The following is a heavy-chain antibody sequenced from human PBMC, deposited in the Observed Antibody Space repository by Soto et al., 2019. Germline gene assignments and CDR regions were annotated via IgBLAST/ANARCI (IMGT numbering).Heavy chain of an antibody. CDR1: GFTFTSYS. CDR3: AREGYDWGRAFDI. CDR2: ISSSSSYI. D-gene: IGHD3-16*01. J-gene: IGHJ3*02. V-gene: IGHV3-21*01. Sequence: GGSLRLSCAASGFTFTSYSMNWVRQAPGKGLEWVSSISSSSSYIYYADSVKGRFSISRDNAKNSLYLQMSGLRVEETAVYYCAREGYDWGRAFDIWGQGTMVTVSS.